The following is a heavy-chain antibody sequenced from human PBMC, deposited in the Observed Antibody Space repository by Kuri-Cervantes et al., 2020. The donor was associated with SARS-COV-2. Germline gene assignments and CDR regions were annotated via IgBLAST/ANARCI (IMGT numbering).Heavy chain of an antibody. CDR2: ISSSSSTI. J-gene: IGHJ4*02. Sequence: GESLKISCAASGFTFSSYSMNWVRQAPGKGLEWVSYISSSSSTIYYADSVEGRFTISRDNAKNSLYLQMNSLRAEDTAVYYCARDRQLPDDFWSGWFDYWGQGTLVTVSS. CDR3: ARDRQLPDDFWSGWFDY. V-gene: IGHV3-48*01. D-gene: IGHD3-3*01. CDR1: GFTFSSYS.